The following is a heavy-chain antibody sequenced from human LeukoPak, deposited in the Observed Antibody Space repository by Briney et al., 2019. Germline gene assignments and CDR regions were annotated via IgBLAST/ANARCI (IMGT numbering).Heavy chain of an antibody. J-gene: IGHJ3*02. CDR2: IYYSGST. V-gene: IGHV4-31*03. Sequence: SETLSLTCTVSGGFISSGGYYWSWIRQHPGKGLEWIGYIYYSGSTYYNPSLKSRVTISVDTSKNQFSLKLSSVTAADTAVYYCAGLTMTGAFDIWGQGTMVTVSS. CDR3: AGLTMTGAFDI. D-gene: IGHD3-22*01. CDR1: GGFISSGGYY.